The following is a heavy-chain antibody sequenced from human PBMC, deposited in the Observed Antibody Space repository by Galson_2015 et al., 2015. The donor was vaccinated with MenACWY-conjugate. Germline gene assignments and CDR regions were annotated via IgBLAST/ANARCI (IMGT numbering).Heavy chain of an antibody. V-gene: IGHV5-51*01. CDR2: ISPIDSKT. CDR3: ARHPPGGRGMDV. D-gene: IGHD1-26*01. Sequence: QSGAEVKKPGESLKISCKATGYSFTTYWIGWVRQMPGKGLEWVGLISPIDSKTRYSPAFEGRVTISADNSITTAYLQWNSLQASDTAMYYCARHPPGGRGMDVWGQGTTVTVSS. J-gene: IGHJ6*02. CDR1: GYSFTTYW.